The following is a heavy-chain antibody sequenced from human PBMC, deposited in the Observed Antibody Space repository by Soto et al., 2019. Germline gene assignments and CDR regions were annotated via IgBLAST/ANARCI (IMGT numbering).Heavy chain of an antibody. CDR3: ARFEYCTNGVCNYFDY. D-gene: IGHD2-8*01. CDR1: VYSFTSYW. V-gene: IGHV5-51*01. J-gene: IGHJ4*02. Sequence: GESLKISCKGSVYSFTSYWIGWVRQMPGKGLEWMGIIYPGDSDTRYSPSFQGQVTISADKSISTAYLQWSSLKASDTAMYYCARFEYCTNGVCNYFDYWGQGTLVTVSS. CDR2: IYPGDSDT.